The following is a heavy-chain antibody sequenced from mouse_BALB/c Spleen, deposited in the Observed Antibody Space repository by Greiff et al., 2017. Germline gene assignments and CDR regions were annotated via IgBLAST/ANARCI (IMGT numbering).Heavy chain of an antibody. D-gene: IGHD1-2*01. CDR3: ARMRTRATATSGFAY. CDR2: IWWDDDK. J-gene: IGHJ3*01. V-gene: IGHV8-8*01. CDR1: GFSLSTSGMG. Sequence: QVTLKESGPGILQPSQTLSLTCSFSGFSLSTSGMGVGWIRQPSGKGLEWLAHIWWDDDKRYNPALKSRLTISKDTSSNQVFLKIASVDTADTATYYCARMRTRATATSGFAYWGQGTLVTVSA.